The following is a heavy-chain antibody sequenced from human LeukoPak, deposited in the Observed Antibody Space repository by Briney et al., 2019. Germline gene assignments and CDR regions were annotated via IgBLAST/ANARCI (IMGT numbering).Heavy chain of an antibody. J-gene: IGHJ4*02. CDR2: ITGSGSNT. Sequence: GGSLRLSCSASGFTFGDYAMNWVRQTPGKGLEWISTITGSGSNTYYAASVKGRFTISRDNSKDTLYLQLDSLRAEDTAMYYCARDPSVAGMGRGYLDYWGQGILVTVSS. V-gene: IGHV3-23*01. CDR3: ARDPSVAGMGRGYLDY. CDR1: GFTFGDYA. D-gene: IGHD6-19*01.